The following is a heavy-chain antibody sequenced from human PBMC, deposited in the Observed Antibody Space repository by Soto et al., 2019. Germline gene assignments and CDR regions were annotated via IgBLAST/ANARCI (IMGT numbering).Heavy chain of an antibody. J-gene: IGHJ4*02. V-gene: IGHV3-7*01. Sequence: GGSLRLSCAASGFIFNNYWMTWVRQAPGKGLEWVANIKQDGSEKYYVDSVKGRFTISRDNAKSSMYLQMNSLRAEDTAIYYCARNRADGYNNYWGQGTLVTVSS. CDR2: IKQDGSEK. CDR1: GFIFNNYW. D-gene: IGHD5-12*01. CDR3: ARNRADGYNNY.